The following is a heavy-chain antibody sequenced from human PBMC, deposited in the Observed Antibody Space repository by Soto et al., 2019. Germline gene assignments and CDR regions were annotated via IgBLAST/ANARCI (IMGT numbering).Heavy chain of an antibody. CDR1: GGSISSGGYY. Sequence: PSETLSLTCTVSGGSISSGGYYWSWIRQHPGKGLEWIGYIYYSGSTYYNPSLKSRVTISVDTSKNQFSLKLSSVTAADTAVYYCARQVTTIYYYFDYWGQGALVTVSS. J-gene: IGHJ4*02. CDR2: IYYSGST. V-gene: IGHV4-31*02. D-gene: IGHD5-12*01. CDR3: ARQVTTIYYYFDY.